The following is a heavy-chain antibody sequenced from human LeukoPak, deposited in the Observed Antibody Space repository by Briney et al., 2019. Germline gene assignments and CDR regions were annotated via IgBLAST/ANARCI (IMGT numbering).Heavy chain of an antibody. Sequence: GGSLRLSCAASGFTFSSYSMNWVRQAPGKGLEWVSYISSSSSTIYYADSVKGRFTISRDNAKNSLYLQMNSLRAEDTAVYYCTPDLRPRAVAGTLRWFDPWGQGTLVTVSS. CDR1: GFTFSSYS. V-gene: IGHV3-48*01. CDR2: ISSSSSTI. J-gene: IGHJ5*02. CDR3: TPDLRPRAVAGTLRWFDP. D-gene: IGHD6-19*01.